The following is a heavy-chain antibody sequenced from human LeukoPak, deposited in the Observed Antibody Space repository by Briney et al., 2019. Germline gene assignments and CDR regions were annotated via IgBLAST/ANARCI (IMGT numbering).Heavy chain of an antibody. CDR2: ISSSSSYI. D-gene: IGHD6-25*01. J-gene: IGHJ6*03. CDR3: ARIDGFYSYYMDV. V-gene: IGHV3-21*04. Sequence: PGGSLRLSCAASGFTFSSYSMNWVRQAPGKGLEWVSSISSSSSYIYYADSVKGRFTISRDNAKNSLYLQMNSLKTEDTAVYYCARIDGFYSYYMDVWGKGTTVTVSS. CDR1: GFTFSSYS.